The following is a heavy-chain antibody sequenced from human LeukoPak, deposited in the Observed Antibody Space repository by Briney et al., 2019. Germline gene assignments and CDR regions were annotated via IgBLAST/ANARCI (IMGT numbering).Heavy chain of an antibody. CDR2: ISGGSSAI. J-gene: IGHJ3*02. CDR3: AREPRYCGGDCGAFDI. V-gene: IGHV3-48*02. D-gene: IGHD2-21*02. CDR1: GFTFSDYS. Sequence: GSLRLSCAASGFTFSDYSMNWVRQAPGKGLEWVSHISGGSSAIFYADSVKGRFTISRDNAKNSLYMQMNSLRDEDTGVYYCAREPRYCGGDCGAFDIWGQGTMVTVSS.